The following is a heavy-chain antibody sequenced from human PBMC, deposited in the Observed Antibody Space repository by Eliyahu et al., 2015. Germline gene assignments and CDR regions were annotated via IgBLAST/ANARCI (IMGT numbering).Heavy chain of an antibody. V-gene: IGHV4-31*01. J-gene: IGHJ4*02. CDR2: IYYSGGT. CDR3: ARTDISGYCFDC. CDR1: XDSXSSGGYY. Sequence: QVQLQESGPGLVKPSQTLSLTCXVXXDSXSSGGYYWSWIRQQPGKGLEWIGYIYYSGGTYYSPSLKSLVTISIDTSKNQFSLKLNSVTAADTAVYYCARTDISGYCFDCWGQGTLVTVSS. D-gene: IGHD3-22*01.